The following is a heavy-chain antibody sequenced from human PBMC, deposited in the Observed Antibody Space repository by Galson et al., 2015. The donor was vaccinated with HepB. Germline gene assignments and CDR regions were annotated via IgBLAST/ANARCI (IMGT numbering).Heavy chain of an antibody. J-gene: IGHJ4*02. CDR2: ISKTGGTT. Sequence: SLRLSCAASGFNFRLYGMSWVRQAPGKGLEWVAGISKTGGTTYYADSVKGRFTLSRDNSRNTLYLQMNRLRGEDTAIYYCAKESAPGDSWGQGTLVTVSS. CDR1: GFNFRLYG. CDR3: AKESAPGDS. V-gene: IGHV3-23*01.